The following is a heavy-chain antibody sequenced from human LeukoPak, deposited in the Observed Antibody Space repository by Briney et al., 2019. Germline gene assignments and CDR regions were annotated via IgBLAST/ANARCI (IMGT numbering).Heavy chain of an antibody. CDR2: ISGSGGST. Sequence: GGSLRLPCAASGFTFDDYTMHWVRQAPGKGLEWVSAISGSGGSTYYADSVKGRFTISRDNSKNTLYLQMNSLRAEDTAVYYCAKELNDYGDYHYWGQGTLVTVSS. CDR3: AKELNDYGDYHY. V-gene: IGHV3-23*01. J-gene: IGHJ4*02. CDR1: GFTFDDYT. D-gene: IGHD4-17*01.